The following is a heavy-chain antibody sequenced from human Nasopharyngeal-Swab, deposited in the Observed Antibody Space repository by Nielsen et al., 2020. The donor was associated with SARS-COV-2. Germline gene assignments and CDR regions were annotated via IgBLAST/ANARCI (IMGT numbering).Heavy chain of an antibody. CDR2: IYYSGST. J-gene: IGHJ4*02. V-gene: IGHV4-39*07. CDR3: ARAPTRHYYDSSGYSS. Sequence: SETLSLTCTVSGGSISSGGYYWGWIRQPPGKGLEWIGSIYYSGSTYYNPSLKSRVTISVDTSKNQFSLKLSSVTAADTAVYYCARAPTRHYYDSSGYSSWGQGTLVTVSS. CDR1: GGSISSGGYY. D-gene: IGHD3-22*01.